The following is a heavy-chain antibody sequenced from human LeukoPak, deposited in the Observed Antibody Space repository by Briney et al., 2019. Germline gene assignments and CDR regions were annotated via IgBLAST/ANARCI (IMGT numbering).Heavy chain of an antibody. D-gene: IGHD6-19*01. V-gene: IGHV3-48*03. J-gene: IGHJ4*02. CDR3: ARTQSSGWYVYFDY. CDR1: GFTFSSYE. CDR2: ISSSGSTI. Sequence: GGSLRLSCAASGFTFSSYEMNWVRQAPGKGLEWVSYISSSGSTIYHADSVKGRFTISRDNAKNSLYLQMNSRRSEDTAVYYYARTQSSGWYVYFDYWGQGTLVTVSS.